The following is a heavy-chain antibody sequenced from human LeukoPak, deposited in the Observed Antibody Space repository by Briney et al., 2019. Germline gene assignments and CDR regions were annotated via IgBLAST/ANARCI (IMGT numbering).Heavy chain of an antibody. V-gene: IGHV4-39*07. CDR3: ARGGVPAAMPYYYYYYMDV. J-gene: IGHJ6*03. CDR1: GGSISSSSYY. D-gene: IGHD2-2*01. CDR2: IYSSGST. Sequence: SETLSLTCSVSGGSISSSSYYWAWIRQPPGKGLEWIGNIYSSGSTYYNPSLRSRVAISVDTSKNQFSLKLSSVTAADTAVYYCARGGVPAAMPYYYYYYMDVWGKGTTVTVSS.